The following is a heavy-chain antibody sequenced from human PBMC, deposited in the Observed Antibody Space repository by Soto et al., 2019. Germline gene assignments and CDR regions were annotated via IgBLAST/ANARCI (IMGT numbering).Heavy chain of an antibody. D-gene: IGHD1-26*01. CDR1: GFTFSSYA. CDR2: ISGSGDST. V-gene: IGHV3-23*01. CDR3: ASRGSGSYYDY. J-gene: IGHJ4*02. Sequence: EVQLLESGGGLVQPGGSLRLSCAASGFTFSSYAMRWVRQAPGKGLEWVSAISGSGDSTYYADSVKGRLTTSRDNSKNTLYLQMNSLRAEDTAVYYCASRGSGSYYDYWGQGTLVTVSS.